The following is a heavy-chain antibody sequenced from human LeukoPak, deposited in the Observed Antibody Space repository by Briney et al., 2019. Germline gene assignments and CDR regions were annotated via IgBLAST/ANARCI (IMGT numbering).Heavy chain of an antibody. V-gene: IGHV1-8*01. D-gene: IGHD2-2*01. CDR3: ARKGPANYYYYYMDV. CDR1: GYTFTSYD. Sequence: GASVKVSCKASGYTFTSYDLNWVRQATGQGLEWMGWMNSNSGNTGYAPKFQGRVTMTRNTSISTAYMELSSLRSEDTAVYYCARKGPANYYYYYMDVWGKGTLVTVSS. CDR2: MNSNSGNT. J-gene: IGHJ6*03.